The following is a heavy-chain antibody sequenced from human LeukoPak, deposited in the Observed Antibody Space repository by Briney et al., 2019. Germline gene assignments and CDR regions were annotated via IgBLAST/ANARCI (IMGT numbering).Heavy chain of an antibody. CDR3: ARTPYGSNPPNWFDP. J-gene: IGHJ5*02. V-gene: IGHV4-31*03. CDR2: IYYSGST. Sequence: SETLSLTCTVSGGSISSGGYYWSWIRQHPGKSLEWIGYIYYSGSTYYNPSLKSRVTISVDTSKNQFSLKLSSVTAADTAGYYCARTPYGSNPPNWFDPWGQGTLVTVSS. CDR1: GGSISSGGYY. D-gene: IGHD2-15*01.